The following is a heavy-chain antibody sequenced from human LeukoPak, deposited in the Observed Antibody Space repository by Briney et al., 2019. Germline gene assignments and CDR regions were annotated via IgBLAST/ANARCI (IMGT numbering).Heavy chain of an antibody. CDR3: ARTDAGYSSSWPHWYFDL. CDR2: TYYRSKWYN. V-gene: IGHV6-1*01. Sequence: SQTLSLTCAISGDSVSSNSAAWNWIRQSPSRGLEWLGRTYYRSKWYNDYAVSVKSRITINPDTSKNQFSLQPNSVTPEDTAVYYCARTDAGYSSSWPHWYFDLWGRGTLSLSPQ. J-gene: IGHJ2*01. D-gene: IGHD6-13*01. CDR1: GDSVSSNSAA.